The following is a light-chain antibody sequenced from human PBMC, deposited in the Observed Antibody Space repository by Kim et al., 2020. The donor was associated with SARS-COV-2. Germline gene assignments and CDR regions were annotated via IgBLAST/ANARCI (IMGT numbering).Light chain of an antibody. CDR3: QTWDTGTQV. J-gene: IGLJ3*02. Sequence: QPVLTQSPSASASLGASVKLTCTLSSGHSRNAIAWHQQQPERGPRYLMKLNSDGSHTKGDGIPDLFSGSSSGAGRYLTISSLPSEDEADYYCQTWDTGTQVFGGGTQLTVL. CDR1: SGHSRNA. CDR2: LNSDGSH. V-gene: IGLV4-69*01.